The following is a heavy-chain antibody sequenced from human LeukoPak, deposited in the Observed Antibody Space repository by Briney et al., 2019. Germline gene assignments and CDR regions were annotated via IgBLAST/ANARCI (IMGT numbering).Heavy chain of an antibody. Sequence: SVKVPCKASGGTFSIYAISWVRQAPGQGLEWMGRIIPIFCTANYAQKFQGRVTITTDESTSTAYTELSSLRSEDTTVYYCARDPSPYYYDSSGYYSYYFDSWGQGTLVTVSS. D-gene: IGHD3-22*01. J-gene: IGHJ4*02. CDR1: GGTFSIYA. CDR2: IIPIFCTA. CDR3: ARDPSPYYYDSSGYYSYYFDS. V-gene: IGHV1-69*05.